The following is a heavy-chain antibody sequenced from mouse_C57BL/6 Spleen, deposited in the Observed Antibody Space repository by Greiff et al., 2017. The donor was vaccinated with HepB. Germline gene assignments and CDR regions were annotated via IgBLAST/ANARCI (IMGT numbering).Heavy chain of an antibody. CDR3: ARVLRGYAMDY. CDR1: GYAFTNYL. V-gene: IGHV1-54*01. Sequence: QVQLQQSGAELVRPGTSVKVSCKASGYAFTNYLIEWVKQRPGQGLEWIGVINPGSGGTNYNEKFKGKATLTADKSSSTAYMQLSSLTSEDSAVYCCARVLRGYAMDYWGQGTSVTVSS. J-gene: IGHJ4*01. CDR2: INPGSGGT.